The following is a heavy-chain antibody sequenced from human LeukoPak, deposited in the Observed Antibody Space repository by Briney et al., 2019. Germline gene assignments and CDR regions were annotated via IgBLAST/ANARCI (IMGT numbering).Heavy chain of an antibody. CDR2: IYSGGST. Sequence: GGSLRLSCAASGFTFRNYWMHWVRQAPGKGLVWVSLIYSGGSTYYADSVKGRFTISRDNSKNTVYLQMNSLRAEDTAVYYCAREFDYYGSGSAYGMDVWGQGTTVTVSS. CDR3: AREFDYYGSGSAYGMDV. D-gene: IGHD3-10*01. J-gene: IGHJ6*02. V-gene: IGHV3-66*01. CDR1: GFTFRNYW.